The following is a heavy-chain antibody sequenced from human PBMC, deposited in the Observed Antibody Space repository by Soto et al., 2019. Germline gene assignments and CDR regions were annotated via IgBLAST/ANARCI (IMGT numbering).Heavy chain of an antibody. V-gene: IGHV1-2*04. J-gene: IGHJ3*02. CDR1: GYTFTGYY. D-gene: IGHD2-15*01. CDR2: INPNSGGT. Sequence: QVQLVQSGAEVKKPGASVKVSCKASGYTFTGYYMHWVRQAPGQGLEWMGWINPNSGGTNYAQKFQGWVTMTRDTSISTAYMELSRLRSDDTAVYHCARARGGYCSGGSCFDAFDIWGQGTMVTVSS. CDR3: ARARGGYCSGGSCFDAFDI.